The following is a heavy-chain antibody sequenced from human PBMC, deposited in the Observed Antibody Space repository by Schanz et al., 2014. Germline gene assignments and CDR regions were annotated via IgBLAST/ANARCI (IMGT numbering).Heavy chain of an antibody. D-gene: IGHD1-1*01. V-gene: IGHV3-33*01. CDR2: IWNNGVTK. CDR1: GFSLNTYG. J-gene: IGHJ4*02. Sequence: QAQLMESGGGVVQPGTSLILSCSVSGFSLNTYGIHWFRQPAGKGLEWMAVIWNNGVTKYYADSVKGRFTISRDNAKNSLYLQMNSLRADDTAVYFCARAHGNNWYGKGLDYWGQGTQVTVSS. CDR3: ARAHGNNWYGKGLDY.